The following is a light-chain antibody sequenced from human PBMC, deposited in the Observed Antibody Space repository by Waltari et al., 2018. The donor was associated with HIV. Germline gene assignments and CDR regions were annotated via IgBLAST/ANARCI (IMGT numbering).Light chain of an antibody. CDR3: QQYGTSPLT. V-gene: IGKV3-20*01. Sequence: EIVLTQSPDTLSLPPGARATLSCRASQGVSGKYLAWYQQKLGQAPRLLIYGASSRAAGIPDRFSGSGSGTDFTLTISRLEPEDFAVYYCQQYGTSPLTFGGGAKIEIK. CDR1: QGVSGKY. CDR2: GAS. J-gene: IGKJ4*01.